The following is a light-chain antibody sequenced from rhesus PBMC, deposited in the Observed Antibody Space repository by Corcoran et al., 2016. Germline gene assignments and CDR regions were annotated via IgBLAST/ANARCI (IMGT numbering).Light chain of an antibody. J-gene: IGKJ1*01. V-gene: IGKV3S9*01. CDR1: QSVSSN. CDR2: AIS. Sequence: EIVMTQSPATLSLSPGERATLSCRASQSVSSNVAWDQQKPKPAPRLLIYAISSRATGIPDRFSGSGSGTVFTLTISRLQSEDFATYYCQPYYSTPRTFGQGTKVEIK. CDR3: QPYYSTPRT.